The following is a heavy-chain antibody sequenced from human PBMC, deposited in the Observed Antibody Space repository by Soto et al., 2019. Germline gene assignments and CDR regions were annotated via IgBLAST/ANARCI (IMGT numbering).Heavy chain of an antibody. V-gene: IGHV1-69*01. Sequence: QVQLVQSGAEVKKPGSSVKVSCKASGGTFSSYAISWVRQAPGQGLEWMGGIIPIFGTANYAQKFQGRVTITADESTSTAYMELSSLRSEDTVVYYCAREGRYDYSTANWFDPWGQGTLVTVSS. J-gene: IGHJ5*02. CDR3: AREGRYDYSTANWFDP. D-gene: IGHD4-4*01. CDR1: GGTFSSYA. CDR2: IIPIFGTA.